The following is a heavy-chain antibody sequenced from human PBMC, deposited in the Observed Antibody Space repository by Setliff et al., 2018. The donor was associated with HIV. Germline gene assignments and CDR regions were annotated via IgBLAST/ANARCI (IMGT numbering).Heavy chain of an antibody. CDR3: ARERPNSVDY. V-gene: IGHV1-2*02. Sequence: ASVKVSCKASGYTLTDYYIHWMRQAPGQGLEWVGWFNPFSGGTNFAQKFQGRVTMTRDTSTSTAYMELNSLSSEDTAVYYCARERPNSVDYWGQGTLVTVSS. D-gene: IGHD7-27*01. CDR1: GYTLTDYY. CDR2: FNPFSGGT. J-gene: IGHJ4*02.